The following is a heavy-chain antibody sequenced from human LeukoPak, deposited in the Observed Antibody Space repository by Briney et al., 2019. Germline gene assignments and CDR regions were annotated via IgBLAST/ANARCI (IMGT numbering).Heavy chain of an antibody. CDR2: INPDSGGT. CDR3: TRGPIVTSD. V-gene: IGHV1-2*02. D-gene: IGHD3-10*01. CDR1: GYTFTGYY. J-gene: IGHJ4*02. Sequence: ASVKVSCKASGYTFTGYYIHWVRQAPGQALEWMAWINPDSGGTSYAQKFQGRVTVTRDTSISTAYMVLSRLRSDDTAVYYCTRGPIVTSDWGQGTLVTVSS.